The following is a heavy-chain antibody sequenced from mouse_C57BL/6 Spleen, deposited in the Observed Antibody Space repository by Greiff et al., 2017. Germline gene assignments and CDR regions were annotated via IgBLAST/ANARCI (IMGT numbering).Heavy chain of an antibody. D-gene: IGHD1-1*01. V-gene: IGHV1-69*01. J-gene: IGHJ1*03. Sequence: QVQLQQPGAELVMPGASVKLSCKASGYTFTSYWMHWVKQRPGQGLEWIGEIDPSDSYTNYNQKFKGKSTLTVDKSSSTAYMQLSSLTSEVSSVYYCARALYYYGSSYWYFDVWGTGTTVTVSS. CDR3: ARALYYYGSSYWYFDV. CDR2: IDPSDSYT. CDR1: GYTFTSYW.